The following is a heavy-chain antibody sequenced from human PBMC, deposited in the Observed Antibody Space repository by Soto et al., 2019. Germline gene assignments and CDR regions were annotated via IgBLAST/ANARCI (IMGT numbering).Heavy chain of an antibody. D-gene: IGHD3-22*01. CDR3: ARYYDTSNRPYFHH. CDR1: GGSISSTTYY. CDR2: IYYSGAT. V-gene: IGHV4-39*01. Sequence: SETLSLTCAVSGGSISSTTYYWAWIRQPPGKGLEWVATIYYSGATYHNPSLKSRLTISIDTSKNQFSLRLSSVTAADTAMYYCARYYDTSNRPYFHHWGQGTRVTVSS. J-gene: IGHJ1*01.